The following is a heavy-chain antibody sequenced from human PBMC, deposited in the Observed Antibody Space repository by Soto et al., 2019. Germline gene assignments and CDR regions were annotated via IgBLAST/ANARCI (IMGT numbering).Heavy chain of an antibody. Sequence: PGGSLRLSCAASGFTFSSSWMNWVRQAPGKGLEWVAGIKEDGSEKYYVDFVKGRFTISRDNVENSLYLQVNSLRGEDTAVYFCARDRGYSCFDYWGLGTLVTVSS. J-gene: IGHJ4*02. V-gene: IGHV3-7*01. CDR1: GFTFSSSW. CDR3: ARDRGYSCFDY. D-gene: IGHD5-18*01. CDR2: IKEDGSEK.